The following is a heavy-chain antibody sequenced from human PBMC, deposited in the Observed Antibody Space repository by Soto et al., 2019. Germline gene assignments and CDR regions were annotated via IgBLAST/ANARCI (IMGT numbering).Heavy chain of an antibody. CDR3: VRQGIDSLHGLVDV. J-gene: IGHJ6*02. Sequence: QVQLQQSGPRLVKPSETLSLTCTVSSGPDRSHNWGWIRQPPGRGLEWIGYVYYTGDTAYNPSLRSRFSTSADPSTTDISLTLSSVTAADPAVYYCVRQGIDSLHGLVDVWGQGTTVSVSS. CDR2: VYYTGDT. V-gene: IGHV4-59*08. D-gene: IGHD2-15*01. CDR1: SGPDRSHN.